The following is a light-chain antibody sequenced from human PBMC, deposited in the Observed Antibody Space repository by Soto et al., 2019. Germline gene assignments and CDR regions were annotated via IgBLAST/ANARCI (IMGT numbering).Light chain of an antibody. CDR2: KAS. J-gene: IGKJ1*01. CDR3: QQYNSFPWT. Sequence: MTQSPSALSATIGDRVTITCRASQSIHTWLAWYQQKPGKAPKLLIYKASSLESEVPSRFSGSGSGTEFTLTIRNLQPDDFATYYCQQYNSFPWTFGLGSKV. CDR1: QSIHTW. V-gene: IGKV1-5*03.